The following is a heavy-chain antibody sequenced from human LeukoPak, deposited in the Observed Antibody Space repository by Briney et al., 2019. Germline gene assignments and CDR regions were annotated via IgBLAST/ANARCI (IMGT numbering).Heavy chain of an antibody. D-gene: IGHD1-26*01. J-gene: IGHJ4*02. CDR1: GFTFNNYA. CDR3: GRDQDRGSYHDPIFDY. Sequence: GGSLRLSCAASGFTFNNYAMNWVRQAPGKGLEWVSSISPSSSNIYYADSMKGRFTISRDDAKNLLYLQMNSLRAEDTAVYYCGRDQDRGSYHDPIFDYWGQGTLATVSS. CDR2: ISPSSSNI. V-gene: IGHV3-21*01.